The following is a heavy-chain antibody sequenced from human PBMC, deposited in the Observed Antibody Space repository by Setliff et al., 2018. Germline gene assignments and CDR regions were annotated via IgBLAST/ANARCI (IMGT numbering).Heavy chain of an antibody. Sequence: PSVKVSCKVSGYTLTELSMHWVRQAPGKGLEWMGGFDPEDGETIYAQKFQGRVTMTEDTSTDTAYMELSSLRSEDTAVYYCATGGRFLEWLGPVTWWFDPWGQGTLVTVS. J-gene: IGHJ5*02. D-gene: IGHD3-3*01. CDR3: ATGGRFLEWLGPVTWWFDP. CDR1: GYTLTELS. CDR2: FDPEDGET. V-gene: IGHV1-24*01.